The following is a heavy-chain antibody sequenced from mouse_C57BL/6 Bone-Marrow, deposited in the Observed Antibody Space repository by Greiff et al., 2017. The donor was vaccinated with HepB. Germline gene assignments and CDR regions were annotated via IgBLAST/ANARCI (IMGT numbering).Heavy chain of an antibody. CDR1: GFTFSDYG. CDR3: ARTITTVD. Sequence: EVHLVESGGGLVKPGGSLKLSCAASGFTFSDYGMHWVRQAPEKGLECVAYISSVSSTIYYADTVKGRFTISRDNAKNNLFLQMTSLRSEDTAMYYCARTITTVDWGQGTLVTVSA. D-gene: IGHD1-1*01. V-gene: IGHV5-17*01. J-gene: IGHJ3*01. CDR2: ISSVSSTI.